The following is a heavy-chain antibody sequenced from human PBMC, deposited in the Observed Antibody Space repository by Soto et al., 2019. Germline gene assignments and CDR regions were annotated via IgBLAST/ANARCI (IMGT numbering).Heavy chain of an antibody. D-gene: IGHD4-17*01. V-gene: IGHV1-18*01. J-gene: IGHJ4*02. Sequence: QVQLVQSGAEVKKPGASVKVSCKASGYTFTRYGISWVRQAPGQGLEWMGWISAYNGNTNYAQKLQGRVTMTTDTSTSTAYMELRSLRSDDTAVYYCARDPTYEDYGGPHGDYWGQGTLVTVSS. CDR3: ARDPTYEDYGGPHGDY. CDR2: ISAYNGNT. CDR1: GYTFTRYG.